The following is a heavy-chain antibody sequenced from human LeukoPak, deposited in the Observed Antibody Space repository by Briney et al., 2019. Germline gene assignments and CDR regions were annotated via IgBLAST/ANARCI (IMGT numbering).Heavy chain of an antibody. CDR3: ARQGTTSYGMDV. Sequence: SETLSLTCTVSGYSITSGYYWTWIRQPPGKGLEWIGEINHSGSTNYNPSLKSRVTISVDTSKNQFSLKVTSVTAADTAVYYCARQGTTSYGMDVWGQGTTVTVSS. CDR1: GYSITSGYY. D-gene: IGHD1-1*01. CDR2: INHSGST. V-gene: IGHV4-34*01. J-gene: IGHJ6*02.